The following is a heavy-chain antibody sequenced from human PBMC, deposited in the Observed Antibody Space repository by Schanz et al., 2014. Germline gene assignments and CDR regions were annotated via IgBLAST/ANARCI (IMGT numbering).Heavy chain of an antibody. D-gene: IGHD2-15*01. CDR2: ISGSGGST. CDR3: AKTPREYCNYDNCPNWFDS. J-gene: IGHJ5*01. V-gene: IGHV3-23*01. Sequence: EVQLLESGGGLVQPGGSLRLSCAASGFTFSSYAMSWVRQAPGKGLEWVSAISGSGGSTYYADSVKGRFTISRDNSKNTVYIQMNSLRAEDTAVYYCAKTPREYCNYDNCPNWFDSWGQGTLVTASS. CDR1: GFTFSSYA.